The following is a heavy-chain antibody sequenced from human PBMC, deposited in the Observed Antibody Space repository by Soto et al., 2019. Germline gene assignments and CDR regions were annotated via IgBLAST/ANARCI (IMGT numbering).Heavy chain of an antibody. V-gene: IGHV1-69*01. J-gene: IGHJ4*02. CDR2: IIPIFGTA. CDR1: GGTFSSYA. Sequence: QVQLVQSGAEVKKPGSSVKVSCKASGGTFSSYAISWVRQAPGLGLEWMGGIIPIFGTANYAQKFQGRVTITADESTSTAYMELSSLRSEDTAVYYCARTYYDSSGYYYGPHGYWGQGTLVTVSS. CDR3: ARTYYDSSGYYYGPHGY. D-gene: IGHD3-22*01.